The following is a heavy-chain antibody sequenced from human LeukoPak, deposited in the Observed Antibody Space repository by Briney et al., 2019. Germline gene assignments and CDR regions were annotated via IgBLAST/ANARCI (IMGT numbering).Heavy chain of an antibody. V-gene: IGHV1-18*01. CDR3: ARDTPIQFSSSSHYYYGMDV. CDR1: GYTFTSYG. CDR2: ISAYNGNT. J-gene: IGHJ6*02. D-gene: IGHD6-6*01. Sequence: ASVKVSCKASGYTFTSYGISWVRQAPGQGLEWMGWISAYNGNTNYAQKLQGRVTMITDTSTSTAYMELRSLRSDDTAVYYCARDTPIQFSSSSHYYYGMDVWGQGTTVTVSS.